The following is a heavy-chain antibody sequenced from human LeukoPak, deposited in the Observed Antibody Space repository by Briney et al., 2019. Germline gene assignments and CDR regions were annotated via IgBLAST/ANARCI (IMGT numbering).Heavy chain of an antibody. D-gene: IGHD6-13*01. CDR2: IYYSGST. CDR1: GGSISSYY. CDR3: AGWDNSRGADAFDI. Sequence: KPSETLSLTCTVSGGSISSYYWNWIRQPPGKGLEWIGYIYYSGSTNYNPSLKSRVTISVDTSKNQFSLKLSSVTAADTAVYYCAGWDNSRGADAFDIWGQGTMVTVSS. V-gene: IGHV4-59*01. J-gene: IGHJ3*02.